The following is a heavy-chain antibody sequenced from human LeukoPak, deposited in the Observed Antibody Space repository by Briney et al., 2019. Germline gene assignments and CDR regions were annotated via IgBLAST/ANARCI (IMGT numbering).Heavy chain of an antibody. CDR2: ISYDGSNK. V-gene: IGHV3-30-3*01. D-gene: IGHD6-13*01. CDR1: GSTFSSYA. Sequence: GGSLRLSRAASGSTFSSYAMHWVRQAPGKGLEWVAVISYDGSNKYYADSVKGRFTISRDNSKNTLYLQMNSLRAEDTAMYYCARDHTSGIDYWGQGTLVTVSS. CDR3: ARDHTSGIDY. J-gene: IGHJ4*02.